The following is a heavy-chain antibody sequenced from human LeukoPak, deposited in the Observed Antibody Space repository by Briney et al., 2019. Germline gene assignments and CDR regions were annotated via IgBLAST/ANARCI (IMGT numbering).Heavy chain of an antibody. Sequence: GGSLRLSCAASGFSFSNYWMDWVRQAPGKGLQWVSSISSSNSYLYYADPVKGRFTISRDNAKNSLYLQMNSLRAEDTAVYYCARVASYGDYADYWGQGTLVTVSS. D-gene: IGHD4-17*01. CDR1: GFSFSNYW. CDR3: ARVASYGDYADY. CDR2: ISSSNSYL. V-gene: IGHV3-21*04. J-gene: IGHJ4*02.